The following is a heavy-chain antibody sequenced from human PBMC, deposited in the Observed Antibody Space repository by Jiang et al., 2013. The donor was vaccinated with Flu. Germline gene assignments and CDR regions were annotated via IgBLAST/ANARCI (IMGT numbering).Heavy chain of an antibody. CDR1: GFRFSYYG. D-gene: IGHD2-15*01. CDR3: ATLRGSSYDTYLLDS. CDR2: IRFDGSEK. Sequence: QLVESGGGVVQPGGSLRLSCAASGFRFSYYGMYWVRQASGKGLEWLTSIRFDGSEKYYADSVKGRFTISRDNPKNTLYLQMNSLRAEDTAVYYCATLRGSSYDTYLLDSWGQGTLVTVSS. J-gene: IGHJ4*02. V-gene: IGHV3-30*02.